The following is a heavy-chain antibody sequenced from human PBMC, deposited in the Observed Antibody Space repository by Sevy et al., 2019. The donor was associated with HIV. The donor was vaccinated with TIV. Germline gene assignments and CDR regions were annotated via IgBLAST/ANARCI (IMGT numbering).Heavy chain of an antibody. Sequence: SETLSLSCTVSGGSISSYSWSWIRQPPGKGLEWIGYIYSSGSTNYNPSLKSRVTFSVDTSKNQFSLKLSSVTAPDTAVYYCARLFPPLYGSGSHPPPNSWFDPWGQGTLVTVSS. CDR1: GGSISSYS. CDR2: IYSSGST. V-gene: IGHV4-59*01. CDR3: ARLFPPLYGSGSHPPPNSWFDP. D-gene: IGHD3-10*01. J-gene: IGHJ5*02.